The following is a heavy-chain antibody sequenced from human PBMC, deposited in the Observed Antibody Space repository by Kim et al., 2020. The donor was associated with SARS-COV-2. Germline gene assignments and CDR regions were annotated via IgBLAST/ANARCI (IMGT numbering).Heavy chain of an antibody. Sequence: GGSLRLSCAASGFTFNSHDMSWFRQAPEKGLEWISYIAPSGATFYADSVKGRFTISGDTSKNTVSLPMNSLRAKDTAVYYCARGPVADWGQGTLVTVSS. J-gene: IGHJ4*02. CDR1: GFTFNSHD. D-gene: IGHD5-12*01. CDR3: ARGPVAD. V-gene: IGHV3-23*01. CDR2: IAPSGAT.